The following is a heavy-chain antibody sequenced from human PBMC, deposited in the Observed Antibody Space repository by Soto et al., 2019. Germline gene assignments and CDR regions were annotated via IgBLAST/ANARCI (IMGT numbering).Heavy chain of an antibody. J-gene: IGHJ4*02. Sequence: QVQLVESGGGVVQPGRSLRLSCAASGFTFSNYAMHWVRQAPGKGLEWLAIISYDGDNEYYADSVRGRFTISRDNSKNPVYLQTNNLRHEDTAVYYCAKDGGPVYWNSPGCSAKHFDYWGQGTLVTVSS. CDR2: ISYDGDNE. CDR1: GFTFSNYA. V-gene: IGHV3-30*18. CDR3: AKDGGPVYWNSPGCSAKHFDY. D-gene: IGHD2-2*01.